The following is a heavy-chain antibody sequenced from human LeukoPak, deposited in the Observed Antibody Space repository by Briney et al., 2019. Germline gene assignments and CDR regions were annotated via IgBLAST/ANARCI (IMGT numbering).Heavy chain of an antibody. CDR1: GFTFDDYA. CDR2: ISGSGGST. V-gene: IGHV3-23*01. J-gene: IGHJ4*02. D-gene: IGHD3-22*01. CDR3: AKTPSYYDSSGYYSFDY. Sequence: GGSLRLSCAASGFTFDDYAMHWVRQAPGKGLEWVSAISGSGGSTYYADSVKGRFTISRDNPKNTLYLQMNSLRAEDTAVYYCAKTPSYYDSSGYYSFDYWGQGTLVTVSS.